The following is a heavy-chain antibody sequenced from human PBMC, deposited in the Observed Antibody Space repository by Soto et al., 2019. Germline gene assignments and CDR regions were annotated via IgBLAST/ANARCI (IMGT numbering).Heavy chain of an antibody. J-gene: IGHJ4*02. CDR3: ANDIASVGIDH. V-gene: IGHV3-23*01. D-gene: IGHD6-13*01. Sequence: HPGGSLRLSCATSGFTFSSYAMVWVRQAAEKGLEWVASISNNGDTAYYADSVKGRFTISRGNSENTLYLQMNGLRADDTALYFCANDIASVGIDHWGQGTLVTVSS. CDR2: ISNNGDTA. CDR1: GFTFSSYA.